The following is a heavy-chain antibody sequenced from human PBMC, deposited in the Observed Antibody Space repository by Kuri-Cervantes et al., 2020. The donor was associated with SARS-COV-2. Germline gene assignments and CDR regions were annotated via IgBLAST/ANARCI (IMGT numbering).Heavy chain of an antibody. CDR1: GFTFDDYG. Sequence: GGSLRLSCAASGFTFDDYGMSWVRQAPGKGLEWVSGINWNGGSTGYADSVKGRFTISRDNAKNSLYLQMNSLRAEDTAVYYCARDRYSGSYVRRWFDYWGQGTLVTVSS. V-gene: IGHV3-20*04. D-gene: IGHD1-26*01. CDR3: ARDRYSGSYVRRWFDY. J-gene: IGHJ5*01. CDR2: INWNGGST.